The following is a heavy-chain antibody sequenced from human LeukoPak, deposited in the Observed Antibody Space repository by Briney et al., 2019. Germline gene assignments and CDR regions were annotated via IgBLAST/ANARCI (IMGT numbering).Heavy chain of an antibody. CDR1: GFTFSNYW. D-gene: IGHD1-26*01. J-gene: IGHJ4*02. CDR2: INTDGTGT. CDR3: ARVKSGSYYPIDY. Sequence: GGSLRLSCAASGFTFSNYWMHWVRQTPGKGLVLVSRINTDGTGTSYADSVKGRFTISRDGAKNTLYLQMSGLRAEDTAVYYCARVKSGSYYPIDYWGQGTLVTVSS. V-gene: IGHV3-74*01.